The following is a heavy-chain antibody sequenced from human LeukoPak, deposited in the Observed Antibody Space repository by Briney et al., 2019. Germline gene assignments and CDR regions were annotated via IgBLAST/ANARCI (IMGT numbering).Heavy chain of an antibody. CDR2: INPNSGGT. Sequence: ASVKVSCKASGYTFTGYYMHWVRQAPGQGLEWMGRINPNSGGTNYAQKFQGRVTMTRDTSISTAYMGLSRLRSDDTAVYYCAMITMVRGVIITVPRPQTHSDYWGQGTLVTVSS. CDR3: AMITMVRGVIITVPRPQTHSDY. D-gene: IGHD3-10*01. J-gene: IGHJ4*02. CDR1: GYTFTGYY. V-gene: IGHV1-2*06.